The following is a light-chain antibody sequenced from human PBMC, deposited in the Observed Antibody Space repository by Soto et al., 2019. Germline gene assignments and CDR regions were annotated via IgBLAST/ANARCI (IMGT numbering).Light chain of an antibody. J-gene: IGKJ1*01. CDR2: AAS. V-gene: IGKV3-20*01. CDR3: QKYGSSRWT. CDR1: QSVSSSY. Sequence: EVVLTPAPGTLSLSPGERTTLSCRASQSVSSSYLAWYQQKPGQAPRLLIYAASSRATGIPDRFSGSGSGTDFTLTISILEPEDFAVYYCQKYGSSRWTFGQGTKVDI.